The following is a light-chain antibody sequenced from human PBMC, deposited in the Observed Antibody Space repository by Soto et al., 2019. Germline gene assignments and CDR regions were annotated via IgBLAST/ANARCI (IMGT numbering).Light chain of an antibody. CDR3: QQYNNWPIT. CDR1: QSVNSN. V-gene: IGKV3-15*01. CDR2: GAS. Sequence: EIVLTQSPGTPSLSPGDRATLSSRASQSVNSNFLAWYQQKPGQAPRLLIYGASSRATGIPARFSGSGSGTEFTLTISSLQSEDFAVYYCQQYNNWPITFGQGTRLEIK. J-gene: IGKJ5*01.